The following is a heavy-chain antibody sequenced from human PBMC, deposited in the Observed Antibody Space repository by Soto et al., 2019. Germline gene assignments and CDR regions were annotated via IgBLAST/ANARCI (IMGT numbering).Heavy chain of an antibody. CDR3: ARESMVRGIISWFDP. Sequence: SSETLSLTCTVSGGSISSSIHYWGWIRQPPGKGLEWVGSIYYTGSTSYYNPSLMGRVTISVDTSKNRFSLKLSSVTAADTAVYYCARESMVRGIISWFDPWGQGTLVTVSS. V-gene: IGHV4-39*02. CDR2: IYYTGSTS. J-gene: IGHJ5*02. D-gene: IGHD3-10*01. CDR1: GGSISSSIHY.